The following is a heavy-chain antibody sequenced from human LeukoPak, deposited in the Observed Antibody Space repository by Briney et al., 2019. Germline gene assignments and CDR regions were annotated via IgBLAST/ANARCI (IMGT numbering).Heavy chain of an antibody. CDR2: INHSGST. J-gene: IGHJ5*02. V-gene: IGHV4-34*01. D-gene: IGHD4-17*01. Sequence: SETLSLTCAVYGGSFSGYYWSWIRQPSGKGLEWIGEINHSGSTNYNPSLKSRVTISVDTSKNQFSLKLSSVTAADTAVYDCARLSGTTGPWGQGTLVTVSS. CDR1: GGSFSGYY. CDR3: ARLSGTTGP.